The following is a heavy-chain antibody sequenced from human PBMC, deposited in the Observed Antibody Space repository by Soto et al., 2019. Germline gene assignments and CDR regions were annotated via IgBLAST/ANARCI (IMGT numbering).Heavy chain of an antibody. J-gene: IGHJ6*02. CDR2: TSSSSSTI. Sequence: EVQLVESGGGLVQPGGSLRLSCAASGFTFSSYSMNWVRQAPGKGLEWVSYTSSSSSTIYYADSVKGRFTISRDNAKNSLYLQMNSLRDEDTAVYYCARRITIFGVVIYYYYGMDVWGQGTTVTVSS. V-gene: IGHV3-48*02. CDR1: GFTFSSYS. D-gene: IGHD3-3*01. CDR3: ARRITIFGVVIYYYYGMDV.